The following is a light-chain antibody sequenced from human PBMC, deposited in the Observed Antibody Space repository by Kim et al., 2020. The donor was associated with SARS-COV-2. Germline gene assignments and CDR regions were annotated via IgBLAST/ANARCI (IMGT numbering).Light chain of an antibody. CDR3: QQYGSLIT. V-gene: IGKV3-20*01. CDR1: QSVSSNY. Sequence: EIVLTQSPGTLSLSPGERATLSCRASQSVSSNYLAWYQKKPGQAPRLLIYDTSTRATGIPDRFSGSGSGTDFTLTISRLEPEDFAVYYCQQYGSLITCVQGTRLEIK. J-gene: IGKJ5*01. CDR2: DTS.